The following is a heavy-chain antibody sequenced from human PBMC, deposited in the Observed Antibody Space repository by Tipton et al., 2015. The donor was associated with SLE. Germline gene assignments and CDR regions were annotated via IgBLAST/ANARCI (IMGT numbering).Heavy chain of an antibody. J-gene: IGHJ3*02. CDR2: INHSGST. Sequence: TLSLTCAVYGGSFSGYYWSWIRQPPGKGLEWIGEINHSGSTNYNPSLKSRVTISVDTSKNQFSLKLSSVTAADTAVYYCARGGRFLRYYYGSGSPKGSDAVDIWGQGTMVTVSS. CDR3: ARGGRFLRYYYGSGSPKGSDAVDI. D-gene: IGHD3-10*01. V-gene: IGHV4-34*01. CDR1: GGSFSGYY.